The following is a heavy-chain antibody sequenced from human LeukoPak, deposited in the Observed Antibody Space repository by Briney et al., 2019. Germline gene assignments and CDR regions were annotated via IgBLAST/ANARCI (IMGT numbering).Heavy chain of an antibody. CDR1: GFTFSSYS. J-gene: IGHJ6*03. Sequence: GGSLRLSCAASGFTFSSYSINWVRQAPGKGLEWVSSISTHSNFKYYADSVKGRFTISRDNAMNSVHLQMNSLRAEDTAVYYCARLSGYGSGSYFEYYFYMDVWGKGTTVTVSS. V-gene: IGHV3-21*01. D-gene: IGHD3-10*01. CDR3: ARLSGYGSGSYFEYYFYMDV. CDR2: ISTHSNFK.